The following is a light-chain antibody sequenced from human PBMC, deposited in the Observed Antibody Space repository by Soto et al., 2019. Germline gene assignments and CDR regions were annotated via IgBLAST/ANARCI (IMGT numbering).Light chain of an antibody. Sequence: DIQMTQSPSSLSASVGDRVTITCRASQSIGRFLNWHQQKPGKPPNVLINVASTLRSGVPSRFSGSGSGTDFTFTISSLQPEDIATYYCQQYDNLPLTFGGGTKVDIK. CDR1: QSIGRF. CDR3: QQYDNLPLT. CDR2: VAS. V-gene: IGKV1-33*01. J-gene: IGKJ4*01.